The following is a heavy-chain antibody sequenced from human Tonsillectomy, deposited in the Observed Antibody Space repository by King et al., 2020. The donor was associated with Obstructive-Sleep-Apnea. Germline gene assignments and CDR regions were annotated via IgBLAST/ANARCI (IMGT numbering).Heavy chain of an antibody. CDR3: ARARWLQFHYGMDV. V-gene: IGHV3-66*01. CDR2: IYNNSDT. D-gene: IGHD5-24*01. CDR1: GLNVSNNY. Sequence: VQLVESGGGLVQPGGSLRLSCAASGLNVSNNYMSWVRQAPGRGLEWVSIIYNNSDTYYVDSVKGRFTISRDNSKNTLYLQMNSLRAEDTAVYYCARARWLQFHYGMDVWGQGTTVTVSS. J-gene: IGHJ6*02.